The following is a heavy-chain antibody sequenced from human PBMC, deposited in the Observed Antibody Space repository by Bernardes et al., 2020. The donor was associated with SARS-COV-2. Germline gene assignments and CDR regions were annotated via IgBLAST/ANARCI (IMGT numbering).Heavy chain of an antibody. J-gene: IGHJ2*01. V-gene: IGHV3-23*01. CDR2: ISASGGST. CDR3: AKIAVLGQWYFDL. CDR1: GFTFSSKG. D-gene: IGHD6-19*01. Sequence: GGSLSLSCAASGFTFSSKGMSWVRQAPGKGPEWVSSISASGGSTFYPDSVKGRFTISRDNSKNTPDLQMNSLRAEDTAVYYCAKIAVLGQWYFDLWGRGTLVTVSS.